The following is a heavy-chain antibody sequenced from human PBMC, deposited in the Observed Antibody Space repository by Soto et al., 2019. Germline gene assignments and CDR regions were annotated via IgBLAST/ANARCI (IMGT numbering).Heavy chain of an antibody. J-gene: IGHJ5*02. Sequence: SETLSLTCAVSGGSISSGGYSWSWIRQPPGKGLEWIGYIYHSGSTYYNPSLRSRVTISVDRSKNQFSLKLSSVTAADTAVYYCARLVPDDTAMASGWFDPWGQGTLVTVSS. V-gene: IGHV4-30-2*01. CDR3: ARLVPDDTAMASGWFDP. CDR1: GGSISSGGYS. CDR2: IYHSGST. D-gene: IGHD5-18*01.